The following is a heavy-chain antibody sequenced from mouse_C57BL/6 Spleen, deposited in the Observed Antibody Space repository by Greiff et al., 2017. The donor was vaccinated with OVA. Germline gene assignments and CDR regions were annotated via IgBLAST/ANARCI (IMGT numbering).Heavy chain of an antibody. CDR1: GFPITSGYY. J-gene: IGHJ3*01. V-gene: IGHV12-3*01. D-gene: IGHD1-2*01. CDR2: ITHSGET. Sequence: KLEESGPGLVKPSQSLFLTCSITGFPITSGYYWIWIRQSPGKPLEWMGYITHSGETFYNPSLQSPISITRETSKNQFFLQLNSVTTEDTAMYYCAGDDEYGVFAYWGQGTLVTVSA. CDR3: AGDDEYGVFAY.